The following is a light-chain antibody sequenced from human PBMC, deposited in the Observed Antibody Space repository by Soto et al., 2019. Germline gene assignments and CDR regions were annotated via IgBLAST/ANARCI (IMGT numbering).Light chain of an antibody. CDR2: SNN. Sequence: VLTQPPSASGTPGQRVTISCSGSSFNVGGNTVNWYQQVTGTAPKLLINSNNQRPSGVPDRFSGSKSGTSASLAISGLQSEDEADYYCAAWDDSLNAVVFGGGT. CDR3: AAWDDSLNAVV. V-gene: IGLV1-44*01. CDR1: SFNVGGNT. J-gene: IGLJ2*01.